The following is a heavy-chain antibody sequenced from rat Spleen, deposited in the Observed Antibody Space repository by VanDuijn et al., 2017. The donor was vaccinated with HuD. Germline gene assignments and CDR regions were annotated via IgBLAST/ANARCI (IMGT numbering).Heavy chain of an antibody. CDR3: ARDDY. V-gene: IGHV4-2*01. CDR1: GFTFSDYG. Sequence: EVQLVESGGGLVQPGRSLKLSCAASGFTFSDYGMAWVRQAPGKGLEWIGEINKDSRILSYAPSLKDKFTISRDNAQNTLYLQMSKLGSEDTAIYYCARDDYWGQGVMVTVSS. CDR2: INKDSRIL. J-gene: IGHJ2*01.